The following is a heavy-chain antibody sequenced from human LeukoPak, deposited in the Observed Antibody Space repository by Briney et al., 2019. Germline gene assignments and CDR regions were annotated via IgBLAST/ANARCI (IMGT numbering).Heavy chain of an antibody. Sequence: GGSLRLSCAASGFIFNNYGMHWVRQAPGKGVEWVAVICDDGNSKYYADCVKGRFTVSRDKSKNTMYLQMNSLRAADTDVYYCAKDLGGQWASYYFDYWGQGTLVTVSS. CDR1: GFIFNNYG. CDR2: ICDDGNSK. D-gene: IGHD6-19*01. CDR3: AKDLGGQWASYYFDY. V-gene: IGHV3-33*03. J-gene: IGHJ4*02.